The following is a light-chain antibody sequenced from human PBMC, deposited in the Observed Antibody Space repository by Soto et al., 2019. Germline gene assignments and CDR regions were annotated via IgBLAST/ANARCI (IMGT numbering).Light chain of an antibody. CDR3: QQADSFPHT. J-gene: IGKJ2*01. CDR1: QTISSY. CDR2: AAS. Sequence: DIQMTQSPSSLSASVGDKVTITCRASQTISSYLNWYQQKPGKAPELLISAASTLQSGVPSRFGGSGSGTEFTRTISSLQPEDFATYFCQQADSFPHTFGPGTKLEIK. V-gene: IGKV1-39*01.